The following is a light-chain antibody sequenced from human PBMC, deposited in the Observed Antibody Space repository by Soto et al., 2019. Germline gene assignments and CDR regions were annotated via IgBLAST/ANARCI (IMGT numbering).Light chain of an antibody. CDR1: SGHSSNN. J-gene: IGLJ2*01. V-gene: IGLV4-69*01. CDR2: LNSDGTY. Sequence: QSVLTQSPSASASLGASVKPTCSLSSGHSSNNIAWHQQQPEKGPRYLMNLNSDGTYSKGDGIPDRFSASSSGAERYLTISSLQSEDEADYYCQTWGTGIVVFGGGTKVTVL. CDR3: QTWGTGIVV.